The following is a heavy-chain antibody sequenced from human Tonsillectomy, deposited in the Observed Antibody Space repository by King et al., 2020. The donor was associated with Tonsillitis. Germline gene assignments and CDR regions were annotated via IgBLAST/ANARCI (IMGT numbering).Heavy chain of an antibody. CDR2: ISYDGSNK. CDR1: GFTFSSYA. V-gene: IGHV3-30-3*01. J-gene: IGHJ4*02. CDR3: ARDPRGLRFLEWLLFLDY. D-gene: IGHD3-3*01. Sequence: VQLVESGGGVVQPGRSLRLSCAASGFTFSSYAMHWVRQAPGKGLEWVAVISYDGSNKYYADSVKGRFTISRDNSKNTLYLQMNSLRAEDTAVYYCARDPRGLRFLEWLLFLDYWARGPWSPSPQ.